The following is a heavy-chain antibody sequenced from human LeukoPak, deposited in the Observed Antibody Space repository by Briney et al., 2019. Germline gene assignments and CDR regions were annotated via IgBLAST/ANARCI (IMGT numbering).Heavy chain of an antibody. CDR2: MHAGNGNT. CDR3: AREGSYCVGGDCYSFDF. D-gene: IGHD2-21*02. Sequence: ASVKVSCKASGYRFISNYIQWVRQAPGLGPEWMGWMHAGNGNTRYAEKFQGRVIMTRDTSINTAYMDLSSLRSDDTAVYYCAREGSYCVGGDCYSFDFWGQGTLVTVSP. V-gene: IGHV1-2*02. CDR1: GYRFISNY. J-gene: IGHJ4*02.